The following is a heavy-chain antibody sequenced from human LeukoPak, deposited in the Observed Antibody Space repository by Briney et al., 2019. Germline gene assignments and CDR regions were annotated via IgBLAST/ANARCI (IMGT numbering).Heavy chain of an antibody. V-gene: IGHV1-2*04. CDR3: ARDLVSLTELSAPHYNYGMDV. J-gene: IGHJ6*02. CDR2: INPNSGGT. CDR1: GYTFTSYG. Sequence: ASVKVSCKASGYTFTSYGISWVRQAPGQGLEWMGWINPNSGGTNYAQKFQGWVTMTRDTSISTAYMELSRLRSDDTAVYYCARDLVSLTELSAPHYNYGMDVWGQGTMVTVSS. D-gene: IGHD3-16*02.